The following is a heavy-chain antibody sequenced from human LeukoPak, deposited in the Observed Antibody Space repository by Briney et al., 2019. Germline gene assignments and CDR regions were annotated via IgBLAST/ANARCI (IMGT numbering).Heavy chain of an antibody. CDR3: ARGGYYFVAFDI. Sequence: GESLKISCKGSGYSFTSYGIGWMGQMPGKGLDGMGIFYPGDSDTRYSPSFQGQVTISADKSIRTAYLQWSSLKASDTAMYYCARGGYYFVAFDIWGQGTMVTVSS. D-gene: IGHD5-12*01. J-gene: IGHJ3*02. V-gene: IGHV5-51*01. CDR2: FYPGDSDT. CDR1: GYSFTSYG.